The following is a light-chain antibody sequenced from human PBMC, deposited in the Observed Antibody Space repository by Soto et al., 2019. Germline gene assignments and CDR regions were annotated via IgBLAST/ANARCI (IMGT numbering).Light chain of an antibody. V-gene: IGKV1-39*01. CDR3: RQSYNLKFT. CDR2: AAS. CDR1: QSISRY. J-gene: IGKJ3*01. Sequence: DIQMTQSPSSLSASVGDRVTITCRASQSISRYLNWYQKKPGKAPKLLIYAASTLQSGVPSRFSGNESGTDFTLTISSLQPEDTATYYCRQSYNLKFTFGPGTTVDIK.